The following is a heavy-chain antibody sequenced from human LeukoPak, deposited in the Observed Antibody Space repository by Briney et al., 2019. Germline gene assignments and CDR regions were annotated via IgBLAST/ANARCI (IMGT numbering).Heavy chain of an antibody. V-gene: IGHV3-21*01. CDR3: AREHTGLDY. Sequence: PGGSLRLSCAASGFTFSSYSMNWVRQAPGKGLEWVSSISSSSSYLYYADSVKGRFTISRDNAKNSLYLQMNSLRAEDTAVYYCAREHTGLDYWGQGTLVTVSS. CDR1: GFTFSSYS. CDR2: ISSSSSYL. J-gene: IGHJ4*02.